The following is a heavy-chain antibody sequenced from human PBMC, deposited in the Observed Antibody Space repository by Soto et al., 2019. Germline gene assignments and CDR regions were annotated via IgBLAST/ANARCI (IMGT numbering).Heavy chain of an antibody. Sequence: PSETLSLTCTVSGGSISSGGYYWSWIRQHPGKGLEWIGYIYYSGSTYYNPSLKSRVTISVDTSKNQFSLKLSSVTAADTAVYYCARLYGDYRYFDYWGQGTLVTVSS. J-gene: IGHJ4*02. D-gene: IGHD4-17*01. V-gene: IGHV4-31*03. CDR2: IYYSGST. CDR3: ARLYGDYRYFDY. CDR1: GGSISSGGYY.